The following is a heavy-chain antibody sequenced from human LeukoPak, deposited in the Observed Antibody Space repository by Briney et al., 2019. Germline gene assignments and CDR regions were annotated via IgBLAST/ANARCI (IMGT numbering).Heavy chain of an antibody. Sequence: GGSLRLSCAASGFTFSNYAMSWVRQAPGKGLEWVSSISSSSSYIYYADSVKGRFTISRDNAKNSLYLQMNSLRAEDTAVYYCARAHIVVVVAATQPYYYYYMDVWGKGTTVTVSS. CDR3: ARAHIVVVVAATQPYYYYYMDV. D-gene: IGHD2-15*01. J-gene: IGHJ6*03. CDR2: ISSSSSYI. CDR1: GFTFSNYA. V-gene: IGHV3-21*01.